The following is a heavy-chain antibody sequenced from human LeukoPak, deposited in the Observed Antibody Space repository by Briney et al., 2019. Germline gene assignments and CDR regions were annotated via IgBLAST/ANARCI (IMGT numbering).Heavy chain of an antibody. Sequence: GGSLRLSCAASGLTFSGHWMHWVRHSPGKGLVWVSLIYGDGGTAFYADSVKGRFTISRDNAKNTLYLQMNRLRVDDTAVYYCVRDGSGTKPLDYWGQGTLVTVSS. CDR3: VRDGSGTKPLDY. V-gene: IGHV3-74*01. D-gene: IGHD1-26*01. J-gene: IGHJ4*02. CDR2: IYGDGGTA. CDR1: GLTFSGHW.